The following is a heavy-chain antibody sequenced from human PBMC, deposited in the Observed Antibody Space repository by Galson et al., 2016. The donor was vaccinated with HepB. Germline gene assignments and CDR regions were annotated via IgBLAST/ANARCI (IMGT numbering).Heavy chain of an antibody. D-gene: IGHD1-14*01. CDR1: GYTFTSYA. V-gene: IGHV1-3*01. CDR3: ERVPGGY. Sequence: VKVSCKASGYTFTSYAMHWVRQAPGQSLEWMGWLNGGNGNTRYSENLQDRLTITRYTSASTAYMELSSLGTEDTAVYYCERVPGGYWGQGTLVSVSS. J-gene: IGHJ4*02. CDR2: LNGGNGNT.